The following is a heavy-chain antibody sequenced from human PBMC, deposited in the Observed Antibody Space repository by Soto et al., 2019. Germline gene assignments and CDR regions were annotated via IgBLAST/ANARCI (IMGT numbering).Heavy chain of an antibody. CDR3: TREHYGDYVRTFDY. D-gene: IGHD4-17*01. CDR2: INSDGSST. V-gene: IGHV3-74*01. J-gene: IGHJ4*02. Sequence: CGSLRLCCAVSGITFSIFWMHGVRQKPGKGLVWVSRINSDGSSTSYADSVKGRFTISRDNAKNTLYLQMNSLRAEDTAVYYCTREHYGDYVRTFDYWGQGALVTVSS. CDR1: GITFSIFW.